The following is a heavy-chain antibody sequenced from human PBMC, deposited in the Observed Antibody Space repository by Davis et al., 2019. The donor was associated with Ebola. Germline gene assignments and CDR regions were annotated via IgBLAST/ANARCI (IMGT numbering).Heavy chain of an antibody. CDR3: ARDRPEVVAAIPTFYVDY. CDR2: IWYDGSNK. CDR1: GFTFSSYG. D-gene: IGHD2-15*01. J-gene: IGHJ4*02. V-gene: IGHV3-33*01. Sequence: GESLKISCAASGFTFSSYGMHWVRQAPGKGLEWVAVIWYDGSNKYYADSVKGRFTISRDNSKNTLYLQMNSLRAEDTAVYYCARDRPEVVAAIPTFYVDYWGQGTLVTVSP.